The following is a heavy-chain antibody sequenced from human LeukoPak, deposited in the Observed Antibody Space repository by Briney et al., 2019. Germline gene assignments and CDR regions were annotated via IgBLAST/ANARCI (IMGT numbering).Heavy chain of an antibody. V-gene: IGHV3-23*01. CDR3: AKPYDSSGYPPDAFDI. CDR1: GFTFSSYA. D-gene: IGHD3-22*01. Sequence: PGGSLRLSCAASGFTFSSYAMSWVRQAPGKGLEWVSAISGSGGSTYYADSVKGRFTTSRDNSKNTLYLQMNSLRAEDTAVYYCAKPYDSSGYPPDAFDIWGQGTMVTVSS. CDR2: ISGSGGST. J-gene: IGHJ3*02.